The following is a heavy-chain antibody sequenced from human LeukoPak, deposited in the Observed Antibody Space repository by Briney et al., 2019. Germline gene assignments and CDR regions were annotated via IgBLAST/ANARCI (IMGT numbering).Heavy chain of an antibody. D-gene: IGHD1-26*01. J-gene: IGHJ4*02. V-gene: IGHV3-33*01. CDR3: ARRGSGSYYVDY. CDR2: IWYDGSNK. CDR1: GFTFSSYG. Sequence: GVSLRLSCAASGFTFSSYGMHWVRQAPGKGLEWVAVIWYDGSNKYYADSVKGRFTISRDNSKNTLYLQMNSLRAEDTAVYYCARRGSGSYYVDYWGQGTLVTVSS.